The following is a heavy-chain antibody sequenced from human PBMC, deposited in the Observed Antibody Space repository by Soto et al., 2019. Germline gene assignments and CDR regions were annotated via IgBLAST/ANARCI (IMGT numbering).Heavy chain of an antibody. J-gene: IGHJ4*02. CDR3: ARVGGSGSYWGFLDY. CDR2: IYYSGST. D-gene: IGHD3-10*01. V-gene: IGHV4-59*01. Sequence: PSETLSLTCTVSGGSISGFYWSWIRQPPGKGLEWIGYIYYSGSTNSNPSLKSRVTISVDTSKNQFSLKLSSVTAADTSVYYCARVGGSGSYWGFLDYWGQGTLVTVSS. CDR1: GGSISGFY.